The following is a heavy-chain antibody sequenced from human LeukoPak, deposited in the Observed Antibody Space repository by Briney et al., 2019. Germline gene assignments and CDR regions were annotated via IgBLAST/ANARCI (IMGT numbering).Heavy chain of an antibody. V-gene: IGHV1-69*13. J-gene: IGHJ4*02. Sequence: SVKVSCKASGGTFSSYAISWVRQAPGQGLEWMGGIIPIFGTANYAQKFQGRVTITADESTSTTYMELSSLRSEDTAVYYCARSRVGNGDYLFEDVWGQGTLVTVSS. D-gene: IGHD4-17*01. CDR3: ARSRVGNGDYLFEDV. CDR1: GGTFSSYA. CDR2: IIPIFGTA.